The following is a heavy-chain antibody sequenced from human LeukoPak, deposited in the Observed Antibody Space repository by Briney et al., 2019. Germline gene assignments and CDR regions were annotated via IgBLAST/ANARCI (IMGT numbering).Heavy chain of an antibody. Sequence: GWSLRLSCAASGFTFSSYSMNWVRRAPGKGLEWGSFIHSGTTHYSDSVKGRFTISRDNAKNSLYLQMNSLRAEDTAVYYCARKPYCSGGSCYYYYMDVWGKGTTVTVSS. J-gene: IGHJ6*03. D-gene: IGHD2-15*01. V-gene: IGHV3-21*01. CDR2: IHSGTT. CDR3: ARKPYCSGGSCYYYYMDV. CDR1: GFTFSSYS.